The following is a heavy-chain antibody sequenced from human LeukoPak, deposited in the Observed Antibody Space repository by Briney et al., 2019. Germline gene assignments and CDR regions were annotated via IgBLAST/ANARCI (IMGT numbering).Heavy chain of an antibody. Sequence: PGGSLRLSCAASRFTFSNYAMSWVRQAPGKGLEWVSAISGSGGSTYYADSVKGRFTISRDNAKNSLYLQMNSLRAEDTAVYYCASSAGDYYDFWSGYWGGPYYFDYWGQGTLVTVSS. J-gene: IGHJ4*02. D-gene: IGHD3-3*01. CDR3: ASSAGDYYDFWSGYWGGPYYFDY. V-gene: IGHV3-23*01. CDR2: ISGSGGST. CDR1: RFTFSNYA.